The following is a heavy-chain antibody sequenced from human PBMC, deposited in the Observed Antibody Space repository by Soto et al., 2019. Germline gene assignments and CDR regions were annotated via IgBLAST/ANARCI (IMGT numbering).Heavy chain of an antibody. CDR1: GVSGSSNY. V-gene: IGHV3-66*01. CDR3: VRGGRGYCSGGSCYDY. Sequence: AXXSRRLCCGAAGVSGSSNYVRWVLKAPGKGLEWVSGIYSRGSTYYADAVKGRFTISRDNSKNTLYLQMNSLRAEDTAVYYCVRGGRGYCSGGSCYDYWGQGTLVTVSS. CDR2: IYSRGST. J-gene: IGHJ4*02. D-gene: IGHD2-15*01.